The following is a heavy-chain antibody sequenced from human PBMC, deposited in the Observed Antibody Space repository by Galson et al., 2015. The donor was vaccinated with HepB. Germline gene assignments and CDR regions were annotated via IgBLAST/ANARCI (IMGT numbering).Heavy chain of an antibody. V-gene: IGHV3-21*01. CDR2: ISSSSSYI. CDR1: GFTFSSYS. Sequence: SLRLSCAASGFTFSSYSMNWVRQAPGKGLEWVSSISSSSSYIYYADSVKGRFTISRDNAKNSLYLQMNSLRMRSVTAADTAVYYCARVNRQYDSWFDPWGQGTLVIVSA. CDR3: ARVNRQYDSWFDP. J-gene: IGHJ5*02. D-gene: IGHD3-16*01.